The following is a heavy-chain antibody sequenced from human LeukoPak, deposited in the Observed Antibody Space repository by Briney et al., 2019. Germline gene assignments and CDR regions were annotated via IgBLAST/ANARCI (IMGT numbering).Heavy chain of an antibody. Sequence: SETLSLTCTVSGGSISSGGYYWSWIRQPPGKGLEWIGYIYHSGSTYYNPSLKSRVTISVDRSKNQFSLKLSSVTAADTAVYYCARMLDTAMVKYFDYWGQGTLVTVSS. D-gene: IGHD5-18*01. CDR2: IYHSGST. CDR1: GGSISSGGYY. V-gene: IGHV4-30-2*01. J-gene: IGHJ4*02. CDR3: ARMLDTAMVKYFDY.